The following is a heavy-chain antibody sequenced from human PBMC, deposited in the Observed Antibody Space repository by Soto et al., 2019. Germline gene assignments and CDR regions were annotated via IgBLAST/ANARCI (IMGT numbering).Heavy chain of an antibody. CDR1: GFTFSSYG. V-gene: IGHV3-33*01. CDR2: IWYDGSNK. Sequence: GGSLRLSCAASGFTFSSYGMHWVRQAPGKGLEWVANIWYDGSNKYYADSVKGRFTISRDNAKNSLYLQMNSLRAEDTAVYYCAREGVDSSGYYPDAFDIWGQGTMVTVSS. J-gene: IGHJ3*02. D-gene: IGHD3-22*01. CDR3: AREGVDSSGYYPDAFDI.